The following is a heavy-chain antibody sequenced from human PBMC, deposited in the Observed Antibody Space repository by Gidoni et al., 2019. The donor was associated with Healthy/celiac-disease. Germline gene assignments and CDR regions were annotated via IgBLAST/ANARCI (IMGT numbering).Heavy chain of an antibody. J-gene: IGHJ4*02. CDR1: GFPFDDYA. CDR2: ISWNSGSI. D-gene: IGHD3-22*01. Sequence: EVQLVESGGGLVQPGRSLRLSCAASGFPFDDYAMHWVRQAPGKGLEWVSGISWNSGSIGYADSVKGRFTISRDNAKNSLYLQMNSLRAEDTALYYCAKELKYYDSSGYDYWGQGTLVTVSS. CDR3: AKELKYYDSSGYDY. V-gene: IGHV3-9*01.